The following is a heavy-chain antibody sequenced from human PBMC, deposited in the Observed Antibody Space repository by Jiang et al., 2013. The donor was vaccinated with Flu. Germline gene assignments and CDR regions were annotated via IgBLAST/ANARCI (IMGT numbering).Heavy chain of an antibody. CDR3: VKDMGITARSYMDV. CDR2: IGWDGGSV. Sequence: QPGGSLRLSCAASGFTFDDYTMYWVRQAPGTGLEWVSRIGWDGGSVYYADSVKGRFTITRDNSKNSLFLQMNRLRKEDTALYYCVKDMGITARSYMDVWGKGTTVTVSS. J-gene: IGHJ6*03. CDR1: GFTFDDYT. D-gene: IGHD6-13*01. V-gene: IGHV3-43*01.